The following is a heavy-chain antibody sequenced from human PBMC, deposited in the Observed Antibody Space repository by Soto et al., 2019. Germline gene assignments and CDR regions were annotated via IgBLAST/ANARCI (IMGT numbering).Heavy chain of an antibody. Sequence: SETLSLTCAVYGGSFSGDYWSWMRQPPGEGLEWIGGINYSGSTNYNPSLKSRVTISVDTSKNQFSLKLSSVTAADTAVYYCAWNGCGGSDVDYYMDVWGKGTTVTVSS. CDR1: GGSFSGDY. D-gene: IGHD1-1*01. V-gene: IGHV4-34*01. CDR2: INYSGST. CDR3: AWNGCGGSDVDYYMDV. J-gene: IGHJ6*03.